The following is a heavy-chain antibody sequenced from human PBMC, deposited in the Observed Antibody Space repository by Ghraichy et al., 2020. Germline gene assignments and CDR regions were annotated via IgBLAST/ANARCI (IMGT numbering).Heavy chain of an antibody. Sequence: GALRLSCAASGFTFSSYEMNWVRQAPGKGLEWVSYISSSGSTIYYADSVKGRFTISRDNAKNSLYLQMNSLRAEDTAVYYCARDPPNDYGGNSGAVDYWGQGTLVTVSS. D-gene: IGHD4-23*01. CDR2: ISSSGSTI. CDR3: ARDPPNDYGGNSGAVDY. J-gene: IGHJ4*02. CDR1: GFTFSSYE. V-gene: IGHV3-48*03.